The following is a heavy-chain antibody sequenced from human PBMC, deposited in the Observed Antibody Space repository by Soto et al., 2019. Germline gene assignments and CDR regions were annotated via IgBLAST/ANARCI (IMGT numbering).Heavy chain of an antibody. CDR3: ARDRVSSSWLYYYYGMDV. CDR2: IWYDGSNK. CDR1: GFTFSSYG. V-gene: IGHV3-33*01. Sequence: HPGGSLRLSCAASGFTFSSYGMHWVRQAPGKGLEWVAVIWYDGSNKYYADSVKGRFTISRDNSKNTLYLQMNSLRAEDTAVYYCARDRVSSSWLYYYYGMDVWGQGTTVTVSS. D-gene: IGHD6-13*01. J-gene: IGHJ6*02.